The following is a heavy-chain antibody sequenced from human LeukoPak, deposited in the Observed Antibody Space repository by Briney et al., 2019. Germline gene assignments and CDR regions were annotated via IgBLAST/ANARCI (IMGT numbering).Heavy chain of an antibody. Sequence: PGGSLRLSCAASGFTFSSYSMNWVRQAPGKGLEWVSYVSSSGNTIDYADSVKGRFTISRDNAKNSLYLQMVSLRGEDTAVYYCARLRGYSYGYGDYWGQGTLVTVSS. D-gene: IGHD5-18*01. CDR1: GFTFSSYS. CDR3: ARLRGYSYGYGDY. J-gene: IGHJ4*02. V-gene: IGHV3-48*04. CDR2: VSSSGNTI.